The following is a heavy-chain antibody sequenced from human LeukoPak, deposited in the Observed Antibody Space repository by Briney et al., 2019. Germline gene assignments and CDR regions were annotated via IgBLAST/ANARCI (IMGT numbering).Heavy chain of an antibody. CDR1: GFTFSDYY. J-gene: IGHJ6*02. V-gene: IGHV3-11*01. CDR3: ARGQTLWFGELLYYYYYGMDV. D-gene: IGHD3-10*01. Sequence: GGSLRLSCAASGFTFSDYYMSWIRQAPGKGLEWVSYISSSGSTIYYADSVKGRFTISRDNAKNSLYLQMNSLRAEDTAVYYCARGQTLWFGELLYYYYYGMDVWGQGTTVTVSS. CDR2: ISSSGSTI.